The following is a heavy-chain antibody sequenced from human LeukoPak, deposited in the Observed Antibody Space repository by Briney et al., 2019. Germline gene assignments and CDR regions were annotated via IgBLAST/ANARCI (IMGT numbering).Heavy chain of an antibody. V-gene: IGHV4-4*02. D-gene: IGHD5-24*01. J-gene: IGHJ6*03. CDR2: IHHSGST. Sequence: SGTLSLTCAVSGDSISSNYWWALVRQPPGKGLEWIGEIHHSGSTNYNPSLKSRVTISVDTSKNQFSLKLSSVTAADTAVYYCARGGGMGHYYYYMDVWGKGTTVTISS. CDR1: GDSISSNYW. CDR3: ARGGGMGHYYYYMDV.